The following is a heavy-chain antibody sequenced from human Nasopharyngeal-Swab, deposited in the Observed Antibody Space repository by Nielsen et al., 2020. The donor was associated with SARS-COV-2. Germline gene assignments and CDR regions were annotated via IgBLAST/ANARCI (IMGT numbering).Heavy chain of an antibody. V-gene: IGHV1-69*04. J-gene: IGHJ5*02. D-gene: IGHD2-15*01. Sequence: KVSCKASGGTFSSYAISWVRQAPGQGLEWMGRIIPTLGIANYAQKFQGRVTITADKSTSTAYMELSSLRSEDTAVYYCAREGGTRDGFDPWGQGTLVTVSS. CDR1: GGTFSSYA. CDR2: IIPTLGIA. CDR3: AREGGTRDGFDP.